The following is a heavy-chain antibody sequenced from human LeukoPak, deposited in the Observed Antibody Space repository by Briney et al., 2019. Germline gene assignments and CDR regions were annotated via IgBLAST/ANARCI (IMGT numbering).Heavy chain of an antibody. CDR1: GYTFTSYG. CDR3: ARWEYCSSSSCYDESETFDY. J-gene: IGHJ4*02. D-gene: IGHD2-2*01. CDR2: ISAYNGNT. V-gene: IGHV1-18*01. Sequence: GASVKVSCKASGYTFTSYGISWVRQAPGQGLEWMGWISAYNGNTNYAQKYQGRVTMTTDTSTSTAYMELRSPRSDDTAIYYCARWEYCSSSSCYDESETFDYWGQGTLVTVSS.